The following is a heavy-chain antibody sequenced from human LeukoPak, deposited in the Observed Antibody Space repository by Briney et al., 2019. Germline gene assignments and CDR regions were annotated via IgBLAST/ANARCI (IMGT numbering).Heavy chain of an antibody. CDR3: ARDRRLFSSSWFYYYYMDV. Sequence: PSETLSLTCTVSGGSISSYYWSWIRQPPGKGLEWIGYIYYSGSTNYNPSLKSRVTISVDTSKNQFSLKLSSVAAADTAVYYCARDRRLFSSSWFYYYYMDVWGKGTTVTVSS. D-gene: IGHD6-13*01. CDR2: IYYSGST. V-gene: IGHV4-59*01. J-gene: IGHJ6*03. CDR1: GGSISSYY.